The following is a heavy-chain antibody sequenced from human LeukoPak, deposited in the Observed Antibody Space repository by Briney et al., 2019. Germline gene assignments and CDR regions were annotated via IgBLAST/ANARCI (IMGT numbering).Heavy chain of an antibody. D-gene: IGHD6-19*01. CDR1: GFTFSSYG. J-gene: IGHJ4*02. CDR3: ASSVQWLTPRFDY. V-gene: IGHV3-30*03. Sequence: GGSLRLSCAASGFTFSSYGMHWVRQAPGKGLEWVAVISYDGSNKYYADSVKGRFTISRDNSKNTLYLQMNSLRAEDTAVYYCASSVQWLTPRFDYWGQGTLVTVSS. CDR2: ISYDGSNK.